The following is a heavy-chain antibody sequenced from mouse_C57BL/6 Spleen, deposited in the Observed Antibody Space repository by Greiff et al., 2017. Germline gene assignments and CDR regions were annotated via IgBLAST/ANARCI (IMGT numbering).Heavy chain of an antibody. CDR3: ARVYDYGAWFAY. Sequence: VQLQQPGAELVKPGASVKLSCKASGYTFTSYWMQWVKQRPGQGLEWIGEIDPSASYTNYNQKFKGKATLTVDTSSSTAYMQLSSLTSEDSAVYYCARVYDYGAWFAYWGQGTLVTVSA. CDR1: GYTFTSYW. J-gene: IGHJ3*01. CDR2: IDPSASYT. V-gene: IGHV1-50*01. D-gene: IGHD2-4*01.